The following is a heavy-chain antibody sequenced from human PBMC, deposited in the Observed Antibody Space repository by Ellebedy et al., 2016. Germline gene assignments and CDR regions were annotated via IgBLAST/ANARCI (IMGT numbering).Heavy chain of an antibody. D-gene: IGHD6-19*01. V-gene: IGHV3-21*01. CDR2: ISSSSSYI. Sequence: GGSLRLXXAASGFTFSSYSMNWVRQAPGKGLEWVSSISSSSSYIYYADSVKGRFTISRDNAKNSLYLQMNSLRAEDTAVYYCASTELPTQWLVPGDAFDIWGQGTMVTVSS. CDR1: GFTFSSYS. CDR3: ASTELPTQWLVPGDAFDI. J-gene: IGHJ3*02.